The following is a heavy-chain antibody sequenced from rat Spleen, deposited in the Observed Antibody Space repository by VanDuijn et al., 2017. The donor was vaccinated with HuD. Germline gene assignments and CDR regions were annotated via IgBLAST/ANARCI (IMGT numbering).Heavy chain of an antibody. V-gene: IGHV5-19*01. CDR2: ISPSGGAT. J-gene: IGHJ2*01. CDR1: GFTFSSNW. D-gene: IGHD1-9*01. Sequence: EVQLVESGGGLVQPGSPLKLSCAASGFTFSSNWLNWIRQAPGKGLEWVTSISPSGGATYYRDSVKGRFTVSRDNAKSTLSLQMDSLRSEDTATYYCARRHYGYTDYFDYWGQGVMVTVSS. CDR3: ARRHYGYTDYFDY.